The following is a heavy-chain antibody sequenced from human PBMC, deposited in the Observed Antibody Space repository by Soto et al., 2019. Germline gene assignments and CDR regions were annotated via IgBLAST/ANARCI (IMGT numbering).Heavy chain of an antibody. Sequence: ASVKVSCKASGYTFTSYGISWVRQAPGQGLEWMGWISAYNGNTNYAQKLQGRVTMTTDTSTSTAYMELSSLRSEDTAVYYCATTWDTAMAEYWYFDLWGRGTLVTVSS. D-gene: IGHD5-18*01. CDR2: ISAYNGNT. CDR3: ATTWDTAMAEYWYFDL. CDR1: GYTFTSYG. J-gene: IGHJ2*01. V-gene: IGHV1-18*04.